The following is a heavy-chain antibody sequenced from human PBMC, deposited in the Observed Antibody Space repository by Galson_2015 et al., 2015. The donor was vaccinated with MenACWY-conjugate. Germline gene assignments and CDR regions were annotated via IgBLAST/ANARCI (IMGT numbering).Heavy chain of an antibody. Sequence: SLRLSCAASGFTFSSHTMSWVRQAPGKGLEWVSRIRGSGENTYYFDSVKGRFTVSRDNSHNTLYLQMNSLRSEDTAFYYCAKGDTSVTAPYSSGQRTLVTVSS. J-gene: IGHJ4*02. CDR1: GFTFSSHT. V-gene: IGHV3-23*01. D-gene: IGHD2-21*02. CDR2: IRGSGENT. CDR3: AKGDTSVTAPYS.